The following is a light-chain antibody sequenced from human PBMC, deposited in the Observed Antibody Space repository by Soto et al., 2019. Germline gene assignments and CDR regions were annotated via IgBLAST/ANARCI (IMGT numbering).Light chain of an antibody. CDR3: CSYAGSVV. V-gene: IGLV2-23*01. J-gene: IGLJ2*01. CDR1: SSDVGSYIY. CDR2: EAN. Sequence: QSALTQPASVSGSPGQSITISCTGTSSDVGSYIYVSWFQQHPGKAPKLMIYEANERPSGVSNRFSGSKSGNTASLTISGLQAEDEADYYCCSYAGSVVFGGGTKVTVL.